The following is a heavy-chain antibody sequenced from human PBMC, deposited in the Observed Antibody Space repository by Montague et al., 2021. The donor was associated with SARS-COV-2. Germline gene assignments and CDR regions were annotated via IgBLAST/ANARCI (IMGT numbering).Heavy chain of an antibody. J-gene: IGHJ4*02. CDR2: IYWDDDK. CDR3: AHTLMQWLTPLSFDY. Sequence: PALVKPTQTLTLTRTFSGFSLSTSGVRVGWIRQPPGKALEWLALIYWDDDKRYSPSLKSRLTITKGTSKNQVVLTMTNMDPVDTATYYCAHTLMQWLTPLSFDYWGQGTLVTVSS. D-gene: IGHD6-19*01. V-gene: IGHV2-5*02. CDR1: GFSLSTSGVR.